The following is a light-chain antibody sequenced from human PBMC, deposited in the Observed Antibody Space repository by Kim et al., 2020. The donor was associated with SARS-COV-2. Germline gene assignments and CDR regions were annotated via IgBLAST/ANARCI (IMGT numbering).Light chain of an antibody. CDR1: SSNIGSNY. V-gene: IGLV1-47*01. CDR2: SNK. J-gene: IGLJ3*02. CDR3: AAWDDSLSGWV. Sequence: GQRVTISCSGSSSNIGSNYVYWYQQRPGTAPKLLIYSNKQRPSGVPDRFSGSKSGTSASLAISGLRSEDEADYYCAAWDDSLSGWVFGGGTQLTVL.